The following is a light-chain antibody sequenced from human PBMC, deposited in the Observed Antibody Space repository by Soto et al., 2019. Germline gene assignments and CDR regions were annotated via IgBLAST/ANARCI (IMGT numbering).Light chain of an antibody. CDR3: KPRFNWHGLT. J-gene: IGKJ4*01. CDR2: DAS. Sequence: EIVLTQSPATLSLSPGERATLSCRASQSVNTFSAWYQQKPGQAPRLLISDASNRATGIPARFSGSGSGTDFTLTISSLEPEYCSVYYRKPRFNWHGLTVGGGTKVDIK. CDR1: QSVNTF. V-gene: IGKV3-11*01.